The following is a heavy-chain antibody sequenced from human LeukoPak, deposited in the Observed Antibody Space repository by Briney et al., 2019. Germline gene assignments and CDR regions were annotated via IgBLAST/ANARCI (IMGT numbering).Heavy chain of an antibody. CDR3: ARDNWPYDSSGYYSYDAFDI. Sequence: ASVKVSCKASGYTFTGYYIHWVRQAPGQGLEWMGWINPNSGGTNYAQKFQGRVTMTRDTSISTAYMELSRLRSDDTAVYYCARDNWPYDSSGYYSYDAFDIWGQGTMVTVSS. CDR2: INPNSGGT. CDR1: GYTFTGYY. D-gene: IGHD3-22*01. J-gene: IGHJ3*02. V-gene: IGHV1-2*02.